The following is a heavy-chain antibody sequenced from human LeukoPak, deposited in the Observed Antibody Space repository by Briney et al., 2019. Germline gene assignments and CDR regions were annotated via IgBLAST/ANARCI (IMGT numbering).Heavy chain of an antibody. D-gene: IGHD6-19*01. CDR3: AIRMTVADY. Sequence: PSETLSLTCTVSGGSVSSSSYYWGWIRQPPGKGLEWIGSIYYSGSTYYNSSLKSRVTISVDTSKNHFSLKLISVTAVDTAVYYCAIRMTVADYWGPGTLVTVSS. V-gene: IGHV4-39*02. CDR2: IYYSGST. J-gene: IGHJ4*02. CDR1: GGSVSSSSYY.